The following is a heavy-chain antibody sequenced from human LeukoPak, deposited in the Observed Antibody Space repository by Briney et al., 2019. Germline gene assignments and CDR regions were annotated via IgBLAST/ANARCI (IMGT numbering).Heavy chain of an antibody. CDR3: ARDWKGTEDY. CDR1: GYTFTSYY. J-gene: IGHJ4*02. V-gene: IGHV1-46*01. CDR2: INPSGGST. Sequence: GASVKVSCKASGYTFTSYYMHWVRQAPGQGLEWMGIINPSGGSTSYTQRFQGRVTMTRDTSTSTVYMELSSLRSEDTAVYYCARDWKGTEDYWGQGTLVTVSS. D-gene: IGHD1-7*01.